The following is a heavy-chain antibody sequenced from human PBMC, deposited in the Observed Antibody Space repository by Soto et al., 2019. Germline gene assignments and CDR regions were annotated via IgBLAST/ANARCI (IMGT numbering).Heavy chain of an antibody. V-gene: IGHV2-5*02. J-gene: IGHJ5*02. CDR3: AHYVSTSPAGWFAP. D-gene: IGHD3-10*02. CDR1: GLSLSTSGEA. Sequence: QITLKESGPTLVKPTQTLTLTCTFSGLSLSTSGEAVGWIRQPPGKALDWLALIYWDDDKRYNPTLKTRLTITKDTSKNQGVLTLTNMDPVDTATYYCAHYVSTSPAGWFAPWGQGILVPVSS. CDR2: IYWDDDK.